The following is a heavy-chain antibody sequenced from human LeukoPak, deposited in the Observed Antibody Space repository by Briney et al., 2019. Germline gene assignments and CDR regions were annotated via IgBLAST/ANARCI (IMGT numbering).Heavy chain of an antibody. CDR2: IYYSGST. CDR3: ARVRDYGDYAANWFDP. Sequence: SETLSLTCTVSGGSISSYYWSWIRRPPGKGLEWIGYIYYSGSTNYNPSLKSRVTISVDTSKNQFSLKLSSVTAADTAVYYCARVRDYGDYAANWFDPWGQGTLVTVSS. V-gene: IGHV4-59*01. J-gene: IGHJ5*02. D-gene: IGHD4-17*01. CDR1: GGSISSYY.